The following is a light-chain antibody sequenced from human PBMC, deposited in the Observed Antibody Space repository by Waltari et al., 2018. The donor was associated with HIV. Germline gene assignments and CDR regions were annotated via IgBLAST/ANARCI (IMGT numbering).Light chain of an antibody. Sequence: DIQMTQTPTSVSASAGDRVPPTLRGRQAVSTWLAWYQQKPGKAPSLLIYAASSWQSGVSARFSGSGTGTDFTLTISNLQAEDVATYYCQQANSFPLTFGGGTKVDIK. CDR2: AAS. V-gene: IGKV1D-12*01. J-gene: IGKJ4*01. CDR1: QAVSTW. CDR3: QQANSFPLT.